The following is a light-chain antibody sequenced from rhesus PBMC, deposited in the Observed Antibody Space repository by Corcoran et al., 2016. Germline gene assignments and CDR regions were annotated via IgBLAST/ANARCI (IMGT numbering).Light chain of an antibody. CDR2: GAT. CDR1: QRVSSS. J-gene: IGKJ4*01. Sequence: EIVMTQSPATLSLSPGERATLSCRASQRVSSSLAWYQQKPGQAPRLLIYGATSRATGLPDRFSGGGFGTEFTLPISSLEPEDFAVYYCQQYSNWPLTFGGGTKVEIK. V-gene: IGKV3-42*03. CDR3: QQYSNWPLT.